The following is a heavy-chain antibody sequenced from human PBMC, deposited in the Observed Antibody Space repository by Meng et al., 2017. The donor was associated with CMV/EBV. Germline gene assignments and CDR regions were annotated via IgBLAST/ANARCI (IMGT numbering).Heavy chain of an antibody. CDR2: IRYDGSNK. CDR1: GFTLSSYG. D-gene: IGHD3/OR15-3a*01. V-gene: IGHV3-30*02. Sequence: GGSLRLSCAASGFTLSSYGMHWVRQAPGKGLEWVASIRYDGSNKYYADSVKGRFTISRDNSKNTLYLQMNSLRAEDTAVYYCAKDPGLVITYFDYWGQGTLVPSPQ. J-gene: IGHJ4*02. CDR3: AKDPGLVITYFDY.